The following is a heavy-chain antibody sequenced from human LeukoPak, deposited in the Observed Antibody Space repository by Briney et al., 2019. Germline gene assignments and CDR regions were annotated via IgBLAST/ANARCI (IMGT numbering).Heavy chain of an antibody. CDR2: IIPVLGIT. J-gene: IGHJ6*02. CDR1: GGTFSIYA. Sequence: ASVKVSCKSSGGTFSIYAISWVPQAPGQGLEWMGRIIPVLGITNYAQKFQGRVTITADKSTSTADMELSSLRSEDTAVYYCARGGGRWLQLSVADYYGMDVWGRGTTVTVSS. D-gene: IGHD5-24*01. V-gene: IGHV1-69*04. CDR3: ARGGGRWLQLSVADYYGMDV.